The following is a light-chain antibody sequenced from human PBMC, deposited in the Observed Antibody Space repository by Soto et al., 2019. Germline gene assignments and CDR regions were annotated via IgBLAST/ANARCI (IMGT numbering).Light chain of an antibody. CDR1: QSLAYSDGNTY. CDR3: RQGTHWPPYT. Sequence: DVVMTQSPLSLPVTLGQPASISCRSSQSLAYSDGNTYLNWFQQRPGQSPRRLIYKVSNRDSGVPERFSGNGSGTDFTREISRVEAEDVGVYYCRQGTHWPPYTFGQGTKLEIK. V-gene: IGKV2-30*01. J-gene: IGKJ2*01. CDR2: KVS.